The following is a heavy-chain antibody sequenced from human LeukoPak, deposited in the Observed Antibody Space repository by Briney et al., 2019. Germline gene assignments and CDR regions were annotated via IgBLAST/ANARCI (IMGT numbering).Heavy chain of an antibody. V-gene: IGHV3-30*18. CDR3: AKSHSSGWYFDY. CDR2: ISYDGSNK. Sequence: GGSLRLSCAASGFTFSSYSMNWVRQAPGKGLEWVAVISYDGSNKYYADSVKGRFTISIDNSKNTLYLQMNSLRAEDTAVYYCAKSHSSGWYFDYWGQGTLVTVSS. J-gene: IGHJ4*02. D-gene: IGHD6-19*01. CDR1: GFTFSSYS.